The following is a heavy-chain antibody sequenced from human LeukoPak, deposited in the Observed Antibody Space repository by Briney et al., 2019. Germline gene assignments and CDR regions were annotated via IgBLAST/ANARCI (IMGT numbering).Heavy chain of an antibody. V-gene: IGHV3-23*01. CDR3: ATSSGWYPKYFDY. D-gene: IGHD6-19*01. Sequence: GGSLRLYCGASRFTLSTYPVSGVPQAPGKGVECVSAIWDRGGDTYYADTVKGRFTIPRDNSKNTQYLQMNSLRAKDTALYYCATSSGWYPKYFDYWGQGTLVTVSS. CDR1: RFTLSTYP. CDR2: IWDRGGDT. J-gene: IGHJ4*02.